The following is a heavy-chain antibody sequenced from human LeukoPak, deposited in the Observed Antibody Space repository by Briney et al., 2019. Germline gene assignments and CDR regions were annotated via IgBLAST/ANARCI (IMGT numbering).Heavy chain of an antibody. J-gene: IGHJ4*02. CDR1: GFTFNYFW. V-gene: IGHV3-74*01. CDR2: INNGGTAT. Sequence: GGSLRLSRAASGFTFNYFWMHWVRQVPGKGLVWVSGINNGGTATYYADSVKGRFTISRDNAKNTVYLQMNGLRAEDTTVYYCATVSEYWGQGTLVTVSS. CDR3: ATVSEY.